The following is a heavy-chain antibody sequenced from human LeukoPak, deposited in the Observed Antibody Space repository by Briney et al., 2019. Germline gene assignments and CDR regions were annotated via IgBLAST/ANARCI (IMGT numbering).Heavy chain of an antibody. V-gene: IGHV3-21*04. Sequence: GGSLRLSCAASGFTFSSYSMNWVRQAPGKGLEWVSSISSSSSYIYYADSVKGRFTISRDNAKNSLYLQMNSLRAEDTALYYCARDTYYYDSSGYLDAFDIWGQGTMVTVSS. CDR2: ISSSSSYI. CDR1: GFTFSSYS. D-gene: IGHD3-22*01. J-gene: IGHJ3*02. CDR3: ARDTYYYDSSGYLDAFDI.